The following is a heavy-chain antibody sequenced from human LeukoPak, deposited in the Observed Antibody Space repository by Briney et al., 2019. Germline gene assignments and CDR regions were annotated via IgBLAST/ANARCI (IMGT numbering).Heavy chain of an antibody. J-gene: IGHJ6*02. CDR2: IYYSGST. Sequence: SQTLSLTCTVSGGSISSGDYYWSWIRQPPGKGLEWIGYIYYSGSTYYNPSLKSRVTISVDTSKNQFSLKLSSVTAADTAVYYCARARVSYYYGMDVWGQGTTVTVSS. V-gene: IGHV4-30-4*01. CDR1: GGSISSGDYY. CDR3: ARARVSYYYGMDV.